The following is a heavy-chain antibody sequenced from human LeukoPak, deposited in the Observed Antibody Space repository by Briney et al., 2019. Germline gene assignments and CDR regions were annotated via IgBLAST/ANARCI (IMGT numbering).Heavy chain of an antibody. CDR1: GFTFSSYW. V-gene: IGHV3-30*18. D-gene: IGHD5-12*01. CDR3: AKDEVDIVATGPLLGY. J-gene: IGHJ4*02. CDR2: ISYDGSNK. Sequence: GGSLRLSCAASGFTFSSYWMSWVRQAPGKGLEWVAVISYDGSNKYYADSVKGRFTISRDNSKNTLYLKMNSLRAEDTAVYYCAKDEVDIVATGPLLGYWGQGTLVTVSS.